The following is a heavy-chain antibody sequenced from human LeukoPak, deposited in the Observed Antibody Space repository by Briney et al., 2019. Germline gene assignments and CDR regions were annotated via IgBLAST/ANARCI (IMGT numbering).Heavy chain of an antibody. CDR3: AKGYYYDSSGYSRDYYYYGMDV. V-gene: IGHV3-23*01. Sequence: GGSLRFSCAASGFTFSSYAMSWVRQAPGKGLEWVSGISGSGGSTYYADSVKGRLTISRDNSKNTLYLQMDSLRAEDTAVYYCAKGYYYDSSGYSRDYYYYGMDVWGQGTTVTVSS. D-gene: IGHD3-22*01. J-gene: IGHJ6*02. CDR2: ISGSGGST. CDR1: GFTFSSYA.